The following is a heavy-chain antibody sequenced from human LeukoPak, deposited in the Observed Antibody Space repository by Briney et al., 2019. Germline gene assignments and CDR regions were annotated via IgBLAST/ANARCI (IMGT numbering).Heavy chain of an antibody. CDR2: ISGGSSTI. CDR1: GFTVSSNY. J-gene: IGHJ4*02. V-gene: IGHV3-48*02. Sequence: GGSLRLSCAASGFTVSSNYMNWVRQAPGKGLEWVSYISGGSSTIYHADSVKGRFTISRDDAKNTLDLQMNSLRDEDTAVYYCAREGDSSGPSVGLDYWGQGTLVTVSS. CDR3: AREGDSSGPSVGLDY. D-gene: IGHD3-22*01.